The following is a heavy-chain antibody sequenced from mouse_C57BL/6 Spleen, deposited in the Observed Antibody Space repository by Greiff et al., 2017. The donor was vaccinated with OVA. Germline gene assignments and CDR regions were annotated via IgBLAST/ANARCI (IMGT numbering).Heavy chain of an antibody. CDR2: IHPNSGST. J-gene: IGHJ1*03. CDR3: ARGGYYGSSPHWYFDV. Sequence: VQLQQPGAELVKPGASVKLSCKASGYTFTSYWMHWVKQRPGQGLEWIGMIHPNSGSTNYNEKFKSKATLTVDKSSSTAYMQLSSLTSEDSAVYYCARGGYYGSSPHWYFDVWGTGTTVTVSS. V-gene: IGHV1-64*01. CDR1: GYTFTSYW. D-gene: IGHD1-1*01.